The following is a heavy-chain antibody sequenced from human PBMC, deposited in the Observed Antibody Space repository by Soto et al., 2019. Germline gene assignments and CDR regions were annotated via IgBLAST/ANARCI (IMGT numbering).Heavy chain of an antibody. CDR1: GYTFTSYA. Sequence: ASVKVSCKASGYTFTSYAMHWVRQAPGQRLEWMGWINAGNGNTKYSQKFQGRVTITRDTSASTAYMELSSLRSEDTAVYYCARSSAYYDFWSGSLARLDGFDPWGQGTLVTVSS. D-gene: IGHD3-3*01. J-gene: IGHJ5*02. V-gene: IGHV1-3*01. CDR3: ARSSAYYDFWSGSLARLDGFDP. CDR2: INAGNGNT.